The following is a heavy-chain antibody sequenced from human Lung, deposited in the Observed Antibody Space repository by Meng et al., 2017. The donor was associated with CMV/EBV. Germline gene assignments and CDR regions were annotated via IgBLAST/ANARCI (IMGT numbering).Heavy chain of an antibody. Sequence: QLQLLQARHALVKPSETLSLTCAVSGDSITRHNWWALVRQPPGNGLEWIGDIPHRGSSAYNPSLKSRVSMSIDKSKNQFSLKLTSVTAAGTAGYHCLRRSGGSVWGQGTLVTVSS. CDR3: LRRSGGSV. V-gene: IGHV4-4*02. CDR1: GDSITRHNW. J-gene: IGHJ1*01. D-gene: IGHD3-10*01. CDR2: IPHRGSS.